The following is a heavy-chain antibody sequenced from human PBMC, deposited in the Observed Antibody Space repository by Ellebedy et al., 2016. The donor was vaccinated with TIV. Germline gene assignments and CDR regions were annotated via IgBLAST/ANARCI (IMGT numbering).Heavy chain of an antibody. V-gene: IGHV3-23*01. CDR3: ARPWVEMATIGDAFDI. D-gene: IGHD5-24*01. CDR2: ISGSGGST. Sequence: GESLKISCAASGFTFSSYAMSWVRQAPGKGLEWVSAISGSGGSTYYADAVKGRFTISRDNSKNTLYLHMNSLGAEDTAVYYCARPWVEMATIGDAFDIWGQGTMVTVSS. J-gene: IGHJ3*02. CDR1: GFTFSSYA.